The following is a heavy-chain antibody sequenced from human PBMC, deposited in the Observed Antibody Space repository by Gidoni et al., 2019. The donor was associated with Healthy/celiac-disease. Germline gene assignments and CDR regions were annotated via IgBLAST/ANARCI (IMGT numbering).Heavy chain of an antibody. CDR1: DGPFSSYA. V-gene: IGHV1-69*06. Sequence: QVHLVQSGPEVKKPGSSRKVPRQTSDGPFSSYAPSWVRPALGQGLEWMGGIIPIFGTAGYAQKFQGRVTITADKSTSTAYMELSSLRSEDTAVYYCARSHYSSGWYGGFGNYWGQGTRVTVSS. CDR2: IIPIFGTA. D-gene: IGHD6-19*01. J-gene: IGHJ4*02. CDR3: ARSHYSSGWYGGFGNY.